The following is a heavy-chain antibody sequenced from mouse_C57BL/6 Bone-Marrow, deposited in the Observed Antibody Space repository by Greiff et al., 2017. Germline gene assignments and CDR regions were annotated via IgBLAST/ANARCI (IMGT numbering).Heavy chain of an antibody. CDR3: ARVDYYGSSYPFAY. J-gene: IGHJ3*01. D-gene: IGHD1-1*01. V-gene: IGHV5-4*03. CDR1: GFTFSSYA. CDR2: ISDGGSYT. Sequence: EVKLVESGGGLVKPGGSLKLSCAASGFTFSSYAMSWVRQTPEKRLEWVATISDGGSYTYYPDNVKGRFTISRDNAKNNLYLQMSHLKSEDTAMYYCARVDYYGSSYPFAYWGQGTLVTVSA.